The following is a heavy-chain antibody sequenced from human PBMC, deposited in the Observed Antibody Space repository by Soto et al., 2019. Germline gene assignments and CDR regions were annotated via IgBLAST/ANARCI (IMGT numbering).Heavy chain of an antibody. Sequence: GGSLRLSCAASGFTFSSNAMSWVRQVPGKGLEWVSGITGSGGITHYADSVKGRFTISRDNSRNTLHLQMNYLRVEDTAVYFCEKNKTFYYHRTGPGDYFDYWGQGTLVTVSS. CDR3: EKNKTFYYHRTGPGDYFDY. V-gene: IGHV3-23*01. J-gene: IGHJ4*02. D-gene: IGHD3-10*01. CDR2: ITGSGGIT. CDR1: GFTFSSNA.